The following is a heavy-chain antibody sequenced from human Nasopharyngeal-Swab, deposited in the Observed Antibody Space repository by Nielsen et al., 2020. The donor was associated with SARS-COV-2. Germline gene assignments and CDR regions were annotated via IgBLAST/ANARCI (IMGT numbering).Heavy chain of an antibody. CDR3: ARSPARTIITIETYYYYMDV. V-gene: IGHV4-59*01. Sequence: SETLSLTCTVSGGSTSSYYWSWIRQPPGKGLEWIGYIYYSGSTNYNPSLKSRVTISVDTSKNQFSLKLSSVTAADTAVYYCARSPARTIITIETYYYYMDVWGKGTTVTVSS. D-gene: IGHD3-3*01. CDR1: GGSTSSYY. CDR2: IYYSGST. J-gene: IGHJ6*03.